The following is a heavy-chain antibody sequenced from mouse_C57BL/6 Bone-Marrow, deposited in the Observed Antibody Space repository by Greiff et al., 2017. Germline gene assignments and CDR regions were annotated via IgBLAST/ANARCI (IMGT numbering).Heavy chain of an antibody. CDR3: ARECLGYDFDY. D-gene: IGHD3-2*02. J-gene: IGHJ2*01. V-gene: IGHV5-4*01. Sequence: DVQLVEPGGGLVKPGGSLKLSCAASGFTFSSYAMSWVRQTPEQRLEWVATISDGGSYPYYPDNVKGRFTISKDTAKHNLYLRMSHLKSEDTAMYYCARECLGYDFDYWGQGTTLTVSS. CDR2: ISDGGSYP. CDR1: GFTFSSYA.